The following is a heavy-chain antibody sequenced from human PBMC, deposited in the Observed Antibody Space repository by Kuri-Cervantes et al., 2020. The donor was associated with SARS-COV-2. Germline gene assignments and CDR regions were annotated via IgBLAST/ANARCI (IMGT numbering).Heavy chain of an antibody. Sequence: LSLTCAASGFTFSDYYMNWVRQAPGKGLEWVSSISSSSTIYYADSVKGRFTISRDNAKNSLYLQMNSLRAEDTAVYYCAKDLEGYCSSTSCYWSALDPWGQGTLVTVSS. V-gene: IGHV3-69-1*01. D-gene: IGHD2-2*01. CDR3: AKDLEGYCSSTSCYWSALDP. J-gene: IGHJ5*02. CDR1: GFTFSDYY. CDR2: ISSSSTI.